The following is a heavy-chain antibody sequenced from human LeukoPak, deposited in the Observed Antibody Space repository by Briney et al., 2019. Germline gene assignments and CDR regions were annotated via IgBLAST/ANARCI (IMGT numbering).Heavy chain of an antibody. D-gene: IGHD6-19*01. CDR1: GFTVSSNY. V-gene: IGHV3-53*05. Sequence: PGGSLRLSCAASGFTVSSNYMTWVRQAPGKGLEWVSIIYSAGSTYYADSVKGRFTISRDNSKNTLYLDMNSLRAEDTAVYYCARPDSSGWSHAFDIWGQGTKVTVSS. CDR2: IYSAGST. CDR3: ARPDSSGWSHAFDI. J-gene: IGHJ3*02.